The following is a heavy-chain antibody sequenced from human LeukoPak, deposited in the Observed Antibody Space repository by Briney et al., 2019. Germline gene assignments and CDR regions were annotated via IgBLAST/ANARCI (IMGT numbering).Heavy chain of an antibody. CDR3: ARRLRAAAGSDAFDI. V-gene: IGHV3-30*04. J-gene: IGHJ3*02. CDR1: GFTFSSYA. Sequence: GGSLRLSCAASGFTFSSYAMHWVRQAPGKGLEWVAVISYDGSNRYYADSVKGRFTISRDNSKNTLYLRMNSLRAEDTAVYYCARRLRAAAGSDAFDIWGQGTMVTVSS. CDR2: ISYDGSNR. D-gene: IGHD6-13*01.